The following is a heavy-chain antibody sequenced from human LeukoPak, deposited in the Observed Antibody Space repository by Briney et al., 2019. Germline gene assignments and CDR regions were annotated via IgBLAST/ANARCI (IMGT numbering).Heavy chain of an antibody. D-gene: IGHD3-16*01. CDR2: ISGSGSML. V-gene: IGHV3-48*04. J-gene: IGHJ4*02. Sequence: PGGSLRLSCAASGFTFSSYWMSWVRQAPGKGLEWVSYISGSGSMLHYADSVKGRSTISRDNAKNSLYLQMNSLRAEDTAVYYCARENEGGGFDYWGQGTLVTVSS. CDR1: GFTFSSYW. CDR3: ARENEGGGFDY.